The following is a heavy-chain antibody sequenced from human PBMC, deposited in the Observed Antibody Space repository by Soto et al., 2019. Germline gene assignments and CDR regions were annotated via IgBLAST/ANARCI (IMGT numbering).Heavy chain of an antibody. D-gene: IGHD3-22*01. CDR3: ARDQFTRNYYDSSGYNFPGLLQH. J-gene: IGHJ1*01. CDR1: GGTFSSYA. CDR2: IIPIFGTA. Sequence: SVKVSCKASGGTFSSYAISWVRQAPGQGLEWMGGIIPIFGTANYAQKFQGRVTITADESTSTACMELSSLRSEDTAVYYCARDQFTRNYYDSSGYNFPGLLQHWGQGTLVTVSS. V-gene: IGHV1-69*13.